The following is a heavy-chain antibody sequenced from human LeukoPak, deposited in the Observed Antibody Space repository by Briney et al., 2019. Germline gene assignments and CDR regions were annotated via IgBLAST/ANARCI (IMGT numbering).Heavy chain of an antibody. D-gene: IGHD3-3*01. Sequence: GRSLRLSCAASGFTFSSYAMHWVRQAPGKGLEWVAVISYDGSNKYYADSVKGRFTISRDNSQNTLYLQMNSPRAEDTAVYYCARDQDSDYDFWSGPSYWGQGTLLTVSS. J-gene: IGHJ4*02. CDR2: ISYDGSNK. CDR1: GFTFSSYA. V-gene: IGHV3-30-3*01. CDR3: ARDQDSDYDFWSGPSY.